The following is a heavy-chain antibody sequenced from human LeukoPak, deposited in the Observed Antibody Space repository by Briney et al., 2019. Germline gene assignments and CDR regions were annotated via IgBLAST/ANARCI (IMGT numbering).Heavy chain of an antibody. D-gene: IGHD6-13*01. CDR1: GGSISSYY. V-gene: IGHV4-34*01. J-gene: IGHJ5*02. CDR2: INHSGST. CDR3: ARSIAAAGSRWFDP. Sequence: PSETLSLTCTVSGGSISSYYWSWIRQPPGKGLEWIGEINHSGSTNYNPSLKSRVTISVDTSKNQFSLKLSSVTAADTAVYYCARSIAAAGSRWFDPWGQGTLVTVSS.